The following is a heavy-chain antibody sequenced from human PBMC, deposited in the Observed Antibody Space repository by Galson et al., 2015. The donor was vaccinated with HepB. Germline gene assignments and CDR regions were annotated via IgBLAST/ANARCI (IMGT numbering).Heavy chain of an antibody. Sequence: ETLSLTCTVSGGSISSYYWSLIRQPPGKGLEWIGYIYYSGSTNYNPSLKSRVTISVDTSKNQFSLKLSSVTAADTAVYYCATQLSVDTAMDAFDIWGQGTMVTVSS. J-gene: IGHJ3*02. V-gene: IGHV4-59*01. CDR3: ATQLSVDTAMDAFDI. CDR1: GGSISSYY. CDR2: IYYSGST. D-gene: IGHD5-18*01.